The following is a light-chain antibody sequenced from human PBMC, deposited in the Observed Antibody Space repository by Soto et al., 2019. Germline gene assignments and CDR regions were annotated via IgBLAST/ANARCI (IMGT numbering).Light chain of an antibody. Sequence: DIQMTQSPSSLSASVGDRVTITCRASQGISSRLAWYQQKPEKEPKSLIYAASSLQSGVPSRFSGSGSGTDFILTISSLQPEDFATYYCQQYNSYPTTLGGGTKVEIK. CDR3: QQYNSYPTT. CDR2: AAS. J-gene: IGKJ4*01. V-gene: IGKV1D-16*01. CDR1: QGISSR.